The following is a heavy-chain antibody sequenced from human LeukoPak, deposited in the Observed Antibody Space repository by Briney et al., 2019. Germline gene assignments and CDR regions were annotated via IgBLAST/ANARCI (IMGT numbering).Heavy chain of an antibody. D-gene: IGHD4-23*01. Sequence: SQTLSLTCTVSGGSISSGGYYWSWIRQHPGKGLEWIGYIYYSGSTYYNPSPKSRVTISVDTSKNQFSLKLSSVTAADTAVYYCARGHGGNSRVWYYFDYWGQGTLVTVSS. CDR2: IYYSGST. V-gene: IGHV4-31*03. CDR3: ARGHGGNSRVWYYFDY. CDR1: GGSISSGGYY. J-gene: IGHJ4*02.